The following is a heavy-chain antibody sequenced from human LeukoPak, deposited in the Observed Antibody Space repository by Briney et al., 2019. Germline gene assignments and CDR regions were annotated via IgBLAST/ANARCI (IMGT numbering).Heavy chain of an antibody. D-gene: IGHD6-19*01. J-gene: IGHJ4*02. CDR3: ARGGSLAVAPHQYYFDY. CDR1: GYTFTSYD. Sequence: ASVKVSCKASGYTFTSYDFNWLRQATGQGPEWMGWMNPNSGATGYAQKFQGRVTMTRDTSTSAVYMEVSSLRSEDTAVYYCARGGSLAVAPHQYYFDYWGQGTLVTVPS. CDR2: MNPNSGAT. V-gene: IGHV1-8*01.